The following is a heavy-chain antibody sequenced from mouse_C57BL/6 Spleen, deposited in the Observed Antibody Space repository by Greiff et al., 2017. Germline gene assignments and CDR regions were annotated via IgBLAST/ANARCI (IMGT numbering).Heavy chain of an antibody. Sequence: VQLQQSGPVLVKPGASVKMSCKASGYTFTDYYMNWVKQSHGKSLEWIGVINPYNGGTSYNQKFKGKATLTVDKSSSTAYMELNSLTSEDSAVYYCARRYGSSYAYFDYWGQGTTLTVSS. CDR1: GYTFTDYY. CDR3: ARRYGSSYAYFDY. J-gene: IGHJ2*01. CDR2: INPYNGGT. V-gene: IGHV1-19*01. D-gene: IGHD1-1*01.